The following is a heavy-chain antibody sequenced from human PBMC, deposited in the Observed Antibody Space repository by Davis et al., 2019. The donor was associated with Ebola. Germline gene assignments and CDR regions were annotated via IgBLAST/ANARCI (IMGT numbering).Heavy chain of an antibody. CDR2: IIPVVDTK. V-gene: IGHV1-69*08. Sequence: AASVKVSCKASGGTFSDYTFTWVRQAPGQGLEWMGRIIPVVDTKDYAQKFQGRVTLTADKATNTAYMELSGLRFDDTAVYYCARGKWFDPWGQGTLVSVTS. CDR3: ARGKWFDP. J-gene: IGHJ5*02. CDR1: GGTFSDYT.